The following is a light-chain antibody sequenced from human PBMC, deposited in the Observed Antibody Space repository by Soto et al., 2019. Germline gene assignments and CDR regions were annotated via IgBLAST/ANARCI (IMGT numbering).Light chain of an antibody. V-gene: IGKV1-5*03. J-gene: IGKJ2*01. Sequence: DIQMTQSPSTLSASVGDRVTITCRASQSISSWLAWYQQKPGKAPKLLIYKASSLESGVPSRFSGSGSGTECSLTISSPQPDDFATYYCHQGSTFGQGTKLEIK. CDR1: QSISSW. CDR3: HQGST. CDR2: KAS.